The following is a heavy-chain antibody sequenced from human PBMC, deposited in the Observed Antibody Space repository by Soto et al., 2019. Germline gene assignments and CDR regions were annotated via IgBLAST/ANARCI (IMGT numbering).Heavy chain of an antibody. CDR3: ARDRGIAAAGPPNWFDP. Sequence: SETLSLTCTVSGGSISSYYWSWIRQPPGKGLEWIGYIYYSGSTNYNPSLKSRVTISVDTSKNQFSLKLSSVTAADTAVYYCARDRGIAAAGPPNWFDPWGQGTPVTVSS. J-gene: IGHJ5*02. CDR2: IYYSGST. V-gene: IGHV4-59*01. D-gene: IGHD6-13*01. CDR1: GGSISSYY.